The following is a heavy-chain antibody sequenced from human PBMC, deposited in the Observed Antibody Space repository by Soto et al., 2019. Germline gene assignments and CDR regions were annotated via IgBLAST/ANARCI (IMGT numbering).Heavy chain of an antibody. Sequence: EAQLVESGGHLVQPGGSLRLSCAASGFTFSRYWMSWVRQAPGKGLQWVANIKRDGSEKNYVDSVKGRFTISRDNAKNSVYLQMNSLRVEDTAVYYCAREEPGGCDTWGQGTLVTVS. J-gene: IGHJ4*02. CDR1: GFTFSRYW. V-gene: IGHV3-7*04. D-gene: IGHD5-12*01. CDR3: AREEPGGCDT. CDR2: IKRDGSEK.